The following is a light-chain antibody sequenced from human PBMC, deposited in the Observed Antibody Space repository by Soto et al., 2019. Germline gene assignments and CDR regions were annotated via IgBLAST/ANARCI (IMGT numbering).Light chain of an antibody. V-gene: IGKV3-20*01. J-gene: IGKJ1*01. CDR3: QQYDNSVWT. CDR1: ESVSSTS. Sequence: EIVLTQSPGTLSLSPGERATLSCRASESVSSTSLAWYQQKPGQAPRLLMYGVSSRATGIPDRFSGSGSGTDLTLTINRLEPEDFAVYFCQQYDNSVWTFGQGTKVDIK. CDR2: GVS.